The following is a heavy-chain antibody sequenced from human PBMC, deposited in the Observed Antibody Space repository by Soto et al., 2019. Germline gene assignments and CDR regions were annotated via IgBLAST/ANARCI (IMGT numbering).Heavy chain of an antibody. CDR3: ARGSYKNWFDP. Sequence: SETLSLTCTVSGGSISSGGYYWSWIRQHPGKGLEWIGYIYYSGSTYYNPSLKSRVTISVDTSKNQFSLKLSSVTAADTAVYYCARGSYKNWFDPWGQGTLVTVSS. J-gene: IGHJ5*02. CDR2: IYYSGST. V-gene: IGHV4-31*03. D-gene: IGHD1-1*01. CDR1: GGSISSGGYY.